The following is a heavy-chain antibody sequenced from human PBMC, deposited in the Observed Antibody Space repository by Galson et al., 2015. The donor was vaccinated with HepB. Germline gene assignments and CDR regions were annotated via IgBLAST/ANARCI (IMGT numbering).Heavy chain of an antibody. CDR3: ASQRVDIPDAFDI. D-gene: IGHD2-21*01. Sequence: ETLSLTCTVSGGSISSSSYYWGWIRQPPGKGLEWIGSIYYSGSTYYNPSLKSRVTISVDTSKNQFSLKLSSVTAADTAVYYCASQRVDIPDAFDIWGQGTMVTVSS. V-gene: IGHV4-39*01. J-gene: IGHJ3*02. CDR2: IYYSGST. CDR1: GGSISSSSYY.